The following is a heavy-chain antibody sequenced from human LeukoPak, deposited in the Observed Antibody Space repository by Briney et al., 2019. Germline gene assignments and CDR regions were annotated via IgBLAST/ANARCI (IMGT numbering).Heavy chain of an antibody. CDR3: ARHPGDNWNYGYFDY. CDR2: INWNGGST. D-gene: IGHD1-7*01. J-gene: IGHJ4*02. V-gene: IGHV3-20*04. CDR1: GFTFDDYS. Sequence: PGGSLRLSCAASGFTFDDYSMSWVRQAPGKGLEWVSGINWNGGSTGYADSVKGRFTISRDNAKNSLYLQMNSLRAEDTALYYCARHPGDNWNYGYFDYWGRGTLVTVSS.